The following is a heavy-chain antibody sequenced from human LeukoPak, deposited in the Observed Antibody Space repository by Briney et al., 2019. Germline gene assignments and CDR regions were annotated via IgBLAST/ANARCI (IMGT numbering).Heavy chain of an antibody. CDR1: GFTVSSNY. Sequence: PGGSLRLSCAVSGFTVSSNYMSWVRQAPGKGLEWVSVIYSGGSTYYGDSVKGRFTISRDNSKNTLYLQMNSLRAEDTAVYYCYSMIVVEIRVINDYWGQGTLVTVSS. D-gene: IGHD3-22*01. CDR3: YSMIVVEIRVINDY. V-gene: IGHV3-66*01. CDR2: IYSGGST. J-gene: IGHJ4*02.